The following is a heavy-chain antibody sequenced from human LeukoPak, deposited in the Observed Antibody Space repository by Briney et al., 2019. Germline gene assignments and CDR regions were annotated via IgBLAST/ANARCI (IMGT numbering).Heavy chain of an antibody. D-gene: IGHD2-2*01. CDR3: ARDCSSTSCYYYYMDV. V-gene: IGHV1-8*01. CDR1: GYTFTSYD. Sequence: ASVKVSCEASGYTFTSYDINWVRQATGQGLEWMGWMNPNSGNTGYAQKFQGRVTMTRNTSISTAYMELSSLRSEDTAVYYCARDCSSTSCYYYYMDVWGKGTTVTVSS. CDR2: MNPNSGNT. J-gene: IGHJ6*03.